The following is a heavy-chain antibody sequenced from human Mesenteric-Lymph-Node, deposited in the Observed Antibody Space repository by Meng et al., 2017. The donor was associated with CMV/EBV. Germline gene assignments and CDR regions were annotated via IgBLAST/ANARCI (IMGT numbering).Heavy chain of an antibody. Sequence: SETLSLTCSVSGGSISSYYWSWIRQTPGKGLEWIGNIYYSGSTNYNPSLKSRVTISVDTSKNQFSLKLSSVTAADTAIYYCTKSASTGRGWVGMDVWGQGTTVTVSS. CDR2: IYYSGST. CDR3: TKSASTGRGWVGMDV. D-gene: IGHD3-10*01. V-gene: IGHV4-59*01. CDR1: GGSISSYY. J-gene: IGHJ6*02.